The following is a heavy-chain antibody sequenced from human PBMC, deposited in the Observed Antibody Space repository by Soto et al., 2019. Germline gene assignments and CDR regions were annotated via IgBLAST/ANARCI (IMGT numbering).Heavy chain of an antibody. CDR1: GFTFSSYS. CDR3: ARDRGIYVYMIALRYGMDV. Sequence: EVQLVESGGGLVKPGGSLRLSCAASGFTFSSYSMNWVRQAPGKGLEWVSSISSSSSYIYYADSVKGRFTISRDNAKNXLXXQMNSLRAEDTAVYYCARDRGIYVYMIALRYGMDVWGQGTTVTVSS. CDR2: ISSSSSYI. V-gene: IGHV3-21*01. D-gene: IGHD3-22*01. J-gene: IGHJ6*02.